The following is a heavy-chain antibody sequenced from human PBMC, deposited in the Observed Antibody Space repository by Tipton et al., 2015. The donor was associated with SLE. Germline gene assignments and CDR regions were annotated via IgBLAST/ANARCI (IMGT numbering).Heavy chain of an antibody. CDR1: GGSISSGGYY. D-gene: IGHD6-6*01. CDR2: IYYSGST. Sequence: TLSLTCTVSGGSISSGGYYWSWIRQHPGKGLEWIGYIYYSGSTNYNPSLKSRVTISVDTSKNQFSLKLSSVTAADTAVYYCARGLDSSSGAFDIWGQGTMVTVSS. V-gene: IGHV4-61*08. J-gene: IGHJ3*02. CDR3: ARGLDSSSGAFDI.